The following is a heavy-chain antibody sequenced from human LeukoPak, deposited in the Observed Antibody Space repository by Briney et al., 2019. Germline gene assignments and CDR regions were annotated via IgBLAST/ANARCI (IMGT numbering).Heavy chain of an antibody. D-gene: IGHD6-25*01. CDR1: GFTFSSYG. V-gene: IGHV3-30*18. CDR2: ISYDGINK. CDR3: AKDLGSTGLDY. Sequence: GGSLSLSCAASGFTFSSYGMHWVRQAPGKGLEWVAVISYDGINKYYADSVKGRFTISRDNSKNTLYLQMNSLRAEDTAVYYCAKDLGSTGLDYWGQGTLVTVSS. J-gene: IGHJ4*02.